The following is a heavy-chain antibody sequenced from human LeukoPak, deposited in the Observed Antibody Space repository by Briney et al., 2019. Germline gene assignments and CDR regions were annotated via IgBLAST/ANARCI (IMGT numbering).Heavy chain of an antibody. CDR2: ISSSSSYI. J-gene: IGHJ4*02. V-gene: IGHV3-21*01. CDR1: GFTFSSYS. D-gene: IGHD5-12*01. CDR3: ARGYSGYDQYFDY. Sequence: GGSLRLSCAASGFTFSSYSMNWVRQAPGKGLEWVSSISSSSSYIYYADSVKGRFTISRDNAKNSLYLQMNSLGAEDTAVYYCARGYSGYDQYFDYWGQGTLVTVSS.